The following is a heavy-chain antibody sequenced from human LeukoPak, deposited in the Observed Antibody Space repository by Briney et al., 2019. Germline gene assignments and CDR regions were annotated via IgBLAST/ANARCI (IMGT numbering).Heavy chain of an antibody. Sequence: GGSLRLSCAGSGFTFSSYAMAWVRQTPEKGLEWVAIISSSDGGTYHIDSVKGRFTISRDNSKNTLYLQMASLRVEDTAVYYCARQFDGSHPNAFDIWGQGTMVTVSS. V-gene: IGHV3-23*01. J-gene: IGHJ3*02. CDR3: ARQFDGSHPNAFDI. CDR1: GFTFSSYA. D-gene: IGHD1-26*01. CDR2: ISSSDGGT.